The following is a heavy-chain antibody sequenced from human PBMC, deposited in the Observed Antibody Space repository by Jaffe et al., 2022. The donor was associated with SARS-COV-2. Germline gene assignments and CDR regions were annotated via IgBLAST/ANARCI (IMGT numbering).Heavy chain of an antibody. CDR2: IKQDGSEK. CDR3: ARSVPYYDSSGYYPDLVDY. J-gene: IGHJ4*02. D-gene: IGHD3-22*01. Sequence: EVQLVESGGGLVQPGGSLRLSCAASGFTFSSYWMSWVRQAPGKGLEWVANIKQDGSEKYYVDSVKGRFTISRDNAKNSLYLQMNSLRAEDTAVYYCARSVPYYDSSGYYPDLVDYWGQGTLVTVSS. CDR1: GFTFSSYW. V-gene: IGHV3-7*01.